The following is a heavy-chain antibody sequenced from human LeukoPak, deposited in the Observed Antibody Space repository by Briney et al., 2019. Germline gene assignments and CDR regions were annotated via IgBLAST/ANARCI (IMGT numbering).Heavy chain of an antibody. CDR2: IYHSGST. CDR3: ARSRGYSYGTTFLDY. Sequence: SETLSLTCTVSGGSISSAGYYWSWIRQPPGKGLEWIGYIYHSGSTYYNPSLKSRVTISVDRSKNQFSLKLSSVTAADTAVYYCARSRGYSYGTTFLDYWGQGTLVTVSS. J-gene: IGHJ4*02. CDR1: GGSISSAGYY. D-gene: IGHD5-18*01. V-gene: IGHV4-30-2*01.